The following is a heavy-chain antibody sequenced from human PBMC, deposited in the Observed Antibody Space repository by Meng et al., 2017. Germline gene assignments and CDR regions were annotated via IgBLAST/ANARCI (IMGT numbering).Heavy chain of an antibody. CDR1: GYTFTYRY. J-gene: IGHJ4*02. CDR3: ARGDWGSLSFDY. D-gene: IGHD7-27*01. Sequence: QMQLVQSGAEVKKTWSSVKVSGKASGYTFTYRYLHWVRQAPGQGLEWMGRINPNSGGTNYAQKFQGRVTMTRDTSISTAYMELSRLRSDDTAVYYCARGDWGSLSFDYWGQGTLVTVSS. V-gene: IGHV1-2*06. CDR2: INPNSGGT.